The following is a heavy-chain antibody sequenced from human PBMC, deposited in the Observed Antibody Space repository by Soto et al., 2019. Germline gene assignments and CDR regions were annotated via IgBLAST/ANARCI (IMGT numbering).Heavy chain of an antibody. Sequence: SETLSLTCTVSGGSVSSGSYYWSWIRQPPGKGLEWIGDFNHSGNTNYNPSLKSRVTISVDTSKNQFSLKLSSVTAADTAVYYCARAGGPRLQYGAHLDYWGQGTLVTVSS. CDR2: FNHSGNT. V-gene: IGHV4-61*01. J-gene: IGHJ4*02. CDR3: ARAGGPRLQYGAHLDY. CDR1: GGSVSSGSYY. D-gene: IGHD4-4*01.